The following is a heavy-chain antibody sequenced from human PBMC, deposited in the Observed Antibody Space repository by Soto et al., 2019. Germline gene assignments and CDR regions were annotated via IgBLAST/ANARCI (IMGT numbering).Heavy chain of an antibody. CDR3: AKDFYGRATFDY. V-gene: IGHV3-23*01. D-gene: IGHD3-10*01. CDR1: GFNVFSYA. J-gene: IGHJ4*02. Sequence: GGSLRLSCAASGFNVFSYAMSWVRQAPGKGLEWVSGITSDYTTYYADSVKGRLTISRDNSRNTLYLHMNRLTVEDTAVYFCAKDFYGRATFDYWGQGTPVTVSS. CDR2: ITSDYTT.